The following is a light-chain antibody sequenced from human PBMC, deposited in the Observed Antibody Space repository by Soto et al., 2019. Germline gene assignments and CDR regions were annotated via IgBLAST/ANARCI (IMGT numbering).Light chain of an antibody. CDR1: QSVRSNY. Sequence: EIVLTQSPGTLSLSSAERATLSCRASQSVRSNYLAWYQQKPGQAPRLLIYGASSRATGIPDRFGGSGSGTDFTLTISRLEPEDFAVYYCQQHASSPLTFGGGTKVEIK. CDR2: GAS. CDR3: QQHASSPLT. V-gene: IGKV3-20*01. J-gene: IGKJ4*01.